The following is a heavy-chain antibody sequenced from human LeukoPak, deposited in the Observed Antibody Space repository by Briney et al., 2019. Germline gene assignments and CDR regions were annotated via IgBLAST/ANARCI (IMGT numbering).Heavy chain of an antibody. J-gene: IGHJ4*02. D-gene: IGHD3-10*01. CDR1: GFTFSIYS. CDR3: AARDSYGSGSYPIDY. Sequence: PGGSLRLSCAASGFTFSIYSMNCVRQAPGKGLECVSSISSRSTYIYYADSLKGRFTISRDNAKNSLYLQMNSLRAEDTAVYYSAARDSYGSGSYPIDYWGQGTLVTVSS. V-gene: IGHV3-21*01. CDR2: ISSRSTYI.